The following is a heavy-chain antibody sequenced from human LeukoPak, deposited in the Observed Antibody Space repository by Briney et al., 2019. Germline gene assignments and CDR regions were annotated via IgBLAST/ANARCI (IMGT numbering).Heavy chain of an antibody. J-gene: IGHJ4*02. Sequence: GGSLRLSCAASGFTFSSYWMHWVRQAPGKGLVWVSRINSDGSSTSYADSVKGRFTISKDNAKNSLYLQMNSLRAEDTAVYYCARRAGAYSHPYDYWGQGTLVTVSS. D-gene: IGHD4/OR15-4a*01. CDR3: ARRAGAYSHPYDY. V-gene: IGHV3-74*01. CDR2: INSDGSST. CDR1: GFTFSSYW.